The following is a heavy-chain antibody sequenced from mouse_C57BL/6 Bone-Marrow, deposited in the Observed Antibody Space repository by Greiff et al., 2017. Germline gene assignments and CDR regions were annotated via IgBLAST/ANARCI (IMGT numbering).Heavy chain of an antibody. CDR1: GFSLTSYG. D-gene: IGHD2-5*01. Sequence: VKLMESGPGLVQPSQSLSITCTASGFSLTSYGVHWVRQSPGKGLEWLGVIWSGGSTDYNAAFISRLSISKDNSKSQVFFKMNSLQADDTAMYYCATPYSNFDYWGQGTTLTVSS. CDR3: ATPYSNFDY. J-gene: IGHJ2*01. V-gene: IGHV2-2*01. CDR2: IWSGGST.